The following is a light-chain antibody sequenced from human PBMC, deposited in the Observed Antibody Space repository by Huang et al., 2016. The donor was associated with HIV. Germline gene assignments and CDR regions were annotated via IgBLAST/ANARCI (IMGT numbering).Light chain of an antibody. CDR2: GAS. J-gene: IGKJ1*01. CDR1: QSVSNN. CDR3: QQYYDWPPWT. Sequence: EIVMTQSPATLSVSPGERVTLSCRASQSVSNNLAWYQQKPGQAPRLLIHGASTRATGGPARFSGSGSGTEFALTINSLQFEDFAVYYCQQYYDWPPWTFGQGTKVEIK. V-gene: IGKV3-15*01.